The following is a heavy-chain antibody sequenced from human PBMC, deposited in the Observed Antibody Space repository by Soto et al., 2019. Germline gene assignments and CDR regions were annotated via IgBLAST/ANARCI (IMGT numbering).Heavy chain of an antibody. Sequence: SVKVCCNASGYTFTSYGISWVRQAPGQGLEWMGGIIPIFGTANYAQKFQGRVTITADESTSTAYMELSSLRSEDTAVYYCATLAYCGGDCYQGAFDIWGQGTIVTVSS. J-gene: IGHJ3*02. CDR2: IIPIFGTA. CDR1: GYTFTSYG. CDR3: ATLAYCGGDCYQGAFDI. D-gene: IGHD2-21*02. V-gene: IGHV1-69*13.